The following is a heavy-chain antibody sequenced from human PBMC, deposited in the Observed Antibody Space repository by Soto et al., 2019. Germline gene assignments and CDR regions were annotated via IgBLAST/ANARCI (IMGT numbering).Heavy chain of an antibody. J-gene: IGHJ4*02. CDR3: ARFLGYCSATSCAGFDD. CDR1: WFSLSNARMG. CDR2: IFSTDEK. Sequence: GSGPTLVNPTETLTLTCTVSWFSLSNARMGVSWIRQPPGKALEWLAHIFSTDEKSYSTSLKSRLTISKDTSKSQVVLTMTNMDPLDTATYFCARFLGYCSATSCAGFDDWGQGTLVTVSS. D-gene: IGHD2-2*01. V-gene: IGHV2-26*01.